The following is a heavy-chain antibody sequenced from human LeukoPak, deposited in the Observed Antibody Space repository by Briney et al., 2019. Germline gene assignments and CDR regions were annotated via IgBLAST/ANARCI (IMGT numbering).Heavy chain of an antibody. V-gene: IGHV4-39*07. Sequence: PSETLSLTCTVSGGSISSSSYYWGWIRQPPGKGLEWIGSIYYSGSTYYNPPLKSRVTISVDTSKNQFSLKLSSVTAADTAVYYCARMGYGLPIDYWGQGTLVTVSS. CDR3: ARMGYGLPIDY. CDR1: GGSISSSSYY. CDR2: IYYSGST. J-gene: IGHJ4*02. D-gene: IGHD5-18*01.